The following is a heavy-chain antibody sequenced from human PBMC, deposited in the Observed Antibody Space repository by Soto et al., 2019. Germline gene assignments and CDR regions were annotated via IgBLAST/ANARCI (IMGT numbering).Heavy chain of an antibody. D-gene: IGHD2-21*02. CDR2: IYGDGDK. Sequence: QITLKESGPPLVKPTQTLTMTCTFSGFSLNTGGLGVGWIRQPPGKALEWLALIYGDGDKRYSPSPKSRRSITKDNYNNQGVLTMTDMDPVDTGTYYGAHSRCGGDCLRSYSAHYSYGMDVWGQGTTVTVSS. CDR1: GFSLNTGGLG. V-gene: IGHV2-5*02. J-gene: IGHJ6*02. CDR3: AHSRCGGDCLRSYSAHYSYGMDV.